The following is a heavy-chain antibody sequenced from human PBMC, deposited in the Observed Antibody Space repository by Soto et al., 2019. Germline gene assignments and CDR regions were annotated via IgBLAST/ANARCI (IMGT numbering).Heavy chain of an antibody. Sequence: QVQLVQSGAEVKKPGSSVKVSCKASGGTFSSYTISWVRQAPGQGLEWMGRIIPILGIANYAQKFQGRGTITADKSTSTAYMELSSLRSEDTAVYYCASPVSGARDAFDIWGQGTMVTVSS. CDR1: GGTFSSYT. J-gene: IGHJ3*02. V-gene: IGHV1-69*02. D-gene: IGHD1-26*01. CDR3: ASPVSGARDAFDI. CDR2: IIPILGIA.